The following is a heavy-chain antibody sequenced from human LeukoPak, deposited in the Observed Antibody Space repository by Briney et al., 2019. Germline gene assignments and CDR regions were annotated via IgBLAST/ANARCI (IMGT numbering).Heavy chain of an antibody. D-gene: IGHD2-15*01. CDR3: ARHCSGGSCYSSFDY. Sequence: GASVKVSCKVSGYTLTELSMHWVRQAPGKGLEWMGGFDPEDGEAIYAQKFQGRVTMTEDTSTDTAYMELSSLRSEDTAVYYCARHCSGGSCYSSFDYWGQGTLVTVSS. V-gene: IGHV1-24*01. CDR1: GYTLTELS. CDR2: FDPEDGEA. J-gene: IGHJ4*02.